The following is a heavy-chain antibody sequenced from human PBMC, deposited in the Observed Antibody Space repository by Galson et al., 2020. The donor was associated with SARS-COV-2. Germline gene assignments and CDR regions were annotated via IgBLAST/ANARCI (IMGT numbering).Heavy chain of an antibody. V-gene: IGHV3-23*01. CDR3: ARDQTLAVAGVGLTGNWFDP. Sequence: TGGSLRLSCAASGFTFSTYAMSWVRQGPGKGLEWVSAINGRGGSTYYADSVKGRFTISRDTSRNTLYLQMNSLRAEDTAVYYCARDQTLAVAGVGLTGNWFDPWGQGTLVTVSS. D-gene: IGHD6-19*01. CDR1: GFTFSTYA. J-gene: IGHJ5*02. CDR2: INGRGGST.